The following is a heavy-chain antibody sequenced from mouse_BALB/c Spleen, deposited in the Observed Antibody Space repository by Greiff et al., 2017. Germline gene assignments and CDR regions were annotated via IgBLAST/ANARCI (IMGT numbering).Heavy chain of an antibody. Sequence: EVQGVESGGGLVKPGGSLKLSCAASGFAFSSYDMSWVRQTPEKRLEWVAYISSGGGSTYYPDTVKGRFTISRDNAKNTLYLQMSSLKSEDTAMYYCAALTTAYAMDYWGQGTSVTVSS. CDR1: GFAFSSYD. CDR3: AALTTAYAMDY. CDR2: ISSGGGST. D-gene: IGHD1-2*01. J-gene: IGHJ4*01. V-gene: IGHV5-12-1*01.